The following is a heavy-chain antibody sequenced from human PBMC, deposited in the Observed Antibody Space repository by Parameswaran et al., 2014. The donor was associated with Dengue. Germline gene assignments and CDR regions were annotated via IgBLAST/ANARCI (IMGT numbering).Heavy chain of an antibody. CDR1: GFTFSNYS. CDR2: ISSSSDYI. CDR3: ARDEGYRGNYGNYYYALDV. D-gene: IGHD3-10*01. Sequence: AGGPWRLSCAASGFTFSNYSLNWVRQAPGKGLEWVSSISSSSDYIFYADSVEGRFTISRDNAKNSLYLQMNSLRPEDTAVYYCARDEGYRGNYGNYYYALDVWGQGTTVTVSS. J-gene: IGHJ6*02. V-gene: IGHV3-21*01.